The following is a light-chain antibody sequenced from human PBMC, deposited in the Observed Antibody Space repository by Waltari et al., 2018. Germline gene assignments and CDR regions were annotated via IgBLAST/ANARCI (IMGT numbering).Light chain of an antibody. Sequence: IVLTQSPGTLSLSPGERATLSCRASQSVNTYLAWYQQKPGQAPRLLIYGAYTRAAVIPDRFSGRGFGTDFSLTISRLEAEDFAVYYCQHHVRLPATFGQGTKVEIK. CDR3: QHHVRLPAT. V-gene: IGKV3-20*01. CDR2: GAY. J-gene: IGKJ1*01. CDR1: QSVNTY.